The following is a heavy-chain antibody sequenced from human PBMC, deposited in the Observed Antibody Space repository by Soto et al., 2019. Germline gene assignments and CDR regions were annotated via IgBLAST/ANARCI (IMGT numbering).Heavy chain of an antibody. V-gene: IGHV4-34*01. J-gene: IGHJ3*02. CDR1: GGFVTSGSYY. D-gene: IGHD1-1*01. CDR2: MSHSGGT. Sequence: QVQLQQWGAGLLKPSETLSLTCAVYGGFVTSGSYYWSWIRQPPGKGLEWIGEMSHSGGTHFNPSLKRGVAISVDTSENQFTLTITSVTAADTALYYCARVERGTATTVVDAFDIWGPGTMVTVSS. CDR3: ARVERGTATTVVDAFDI.